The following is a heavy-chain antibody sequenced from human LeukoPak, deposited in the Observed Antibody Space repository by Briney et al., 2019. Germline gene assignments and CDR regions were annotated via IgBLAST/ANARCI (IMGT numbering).Heavy chain of an antibody. CDR2: TYYRSKWYN. CDR1: GXSVSSSSAA. J-gene: IGHJ3*02. Sequence: SQTLSLTCAISGXSVSSSSAAWNWIRQSPSRGLEWLGRTYYRSKWYNDYAVSVKSRIAINPDTSKNQFSLQLSSVTPEDRAVYYCARAGGGRGSGIDIWGQGTMVTVSS. CDR3: ARAGGGRGSGIDI. D-gene: IGHD2-15*01. V-gene: IGHV6-1*01.